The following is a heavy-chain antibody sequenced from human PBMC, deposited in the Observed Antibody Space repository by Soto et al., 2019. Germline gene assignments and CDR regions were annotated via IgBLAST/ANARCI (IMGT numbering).Heavy chain of an antibody. CDR1: GDSITTHTHY. V-gene: IGHV4-39*01. Sequence: QLRLQESGPGLARASETLSLTCTVSGDSITTHTHYWAWIRQTPGEGLEWIATIHHSGTTYFIPSLESRVTISVDTSKNQFPLKLSSVTAADTAVYYGVRLRFDFWAFDTWGQGTKVTVSS. CDR2: IHHSGTT. J-gene: IGHJ3*02. D-gene: IGHD3-3*01. CDR3: VRLRFDFWAFDT.